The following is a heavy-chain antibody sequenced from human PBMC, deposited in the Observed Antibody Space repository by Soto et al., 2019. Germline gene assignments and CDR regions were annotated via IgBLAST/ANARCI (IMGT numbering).Heavy chain of an antibody. CDR1: GFSLSTDAVG. D-gene: IGHD3-9*01. V-gene: IGHV2-5*01. CDR3: AHTKYGLLTGHNWFGP. CDR2: IYWNDDK. Sequence: SGPTLVNPTQTLTLTCTFSGFSLSTDAVGVGWIRQPPGKALEWLGLIYWNDDKPYSPSLNSRLTITKDTSKNQVVLTVTNMDPADTATYYCAHTKYGLLTGHNWFGPWGQGTLVTVSS. J-gene: IGHJ5*02.